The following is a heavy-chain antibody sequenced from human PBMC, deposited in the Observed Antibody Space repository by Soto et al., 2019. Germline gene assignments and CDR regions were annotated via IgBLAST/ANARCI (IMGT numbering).Heavy chain of an antibody. J-gene: IGHJ5*02. V-gene: IGHV4-39*01. CDR1: GGSISSSSYY. CDR2: IYYSGST. Sequence: PSETLSLTCTFSGGSISSSSYYLGWIRQPPGKGLEWIGSIYYSGSTYYNPSLKSRVTISVDTSKNQFSLKLSSVTAADTAVYYCARLCPLVVVAATVFNWFDPWGQGTLVTVSS. CDR3: ARLCPLVVVAATVFNWFDP. D-gene: IGHD2-15*01.